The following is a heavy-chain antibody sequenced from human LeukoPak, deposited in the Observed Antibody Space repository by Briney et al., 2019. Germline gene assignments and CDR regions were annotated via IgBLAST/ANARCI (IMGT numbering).Heavy chain of an antibody. J-gene: IGHJ6*03. CDR1: GGSLSSGSYY. D-gene: IGHD2-2*03. CDR2: INTSGST. CDR3: ARDKLDIVIVPGRESSFYYYYYMDV. V-gene: IGHV4-61*02. Sequence: SETLSLTCTVSGGSLSSGSYYWSWIRQPAGKGLEWIGRINTSGSTNYNPSLKSRVTMSVDTSKNQFSLKLSSVTAADTAVYYCARDKLDIVIVPGRESSFYYYYYMDVWGKGTTVTISS.